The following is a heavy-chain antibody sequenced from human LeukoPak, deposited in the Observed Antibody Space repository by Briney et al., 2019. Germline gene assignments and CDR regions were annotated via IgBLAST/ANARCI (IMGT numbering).Heavy chain of an antibody. CDR3: ARDMGRAYCGGDCLTELDY. V-gene: IGHV3-30*04. CDR2: ISYDGSNK. J-gene: IGHJ4*02. Sequence: GGSLRHSCAASGFTFSSYAMHWVRQAPGKGLEWVAVISYDGSNKYYADSVKGRFTISRDNSKNTLYLQMNSLRAEDTAVYYCARDMGRAYCGGDCLTELDYWGQGTLVTVSS. CDR1: GFTFSSYA. D-gene: IGHD2-21*02.